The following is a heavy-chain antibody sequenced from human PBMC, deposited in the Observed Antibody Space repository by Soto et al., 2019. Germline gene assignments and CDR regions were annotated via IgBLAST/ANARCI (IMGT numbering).Heavy chain of an antibody. V-gene: IGHV3-33*01. CDR3: ARAVGVGWELDYFDY. D-gene: IGHD1-26*01. Sequence: GGSLRLSCAASGFTFSSYGMHWVRQAPGKGLEWVAVIWYDGSNKYYADSVKGRFTISRDNSKNTLYLQMNSLRAEDTAVYYCARAVGVGWELDYFDYWGQGTLVTVSS. CDR1: GFTFSSYG. CDR2: IWYDGSNK. J-gene: IGHJ4*02.